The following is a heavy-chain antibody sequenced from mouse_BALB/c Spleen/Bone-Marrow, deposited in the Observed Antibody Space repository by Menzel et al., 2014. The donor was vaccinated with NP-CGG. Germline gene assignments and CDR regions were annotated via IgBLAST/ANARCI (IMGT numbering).Heavy chain of an antibody. D-gene: IGHD4-1*01. CDR2: INPSTGYT. J-gene: IGHJ2*01. CDR1: GYTFXSYW. Sequence: QVQLQQSGAELAKPGASVKMSCKASGYTFXSYWMHWVKQRPGQGLEWIGYINPSTGYTEYNQKFKDKATLTADKSSSTAYMRLSSLTSEDSAVYYCARSRTGTYFDYWGQGTTLTVSS. V-gene: IGHV1-7*01. CDR3: ARSRTGTYFDY.